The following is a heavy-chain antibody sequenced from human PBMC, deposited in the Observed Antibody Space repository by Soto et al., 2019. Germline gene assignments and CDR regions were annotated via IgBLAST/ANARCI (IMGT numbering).Heavy chain of an antibody. Sequence: PSETLSLTCTVSGGSISSYYWSWIRQPPGKGLEWIGYIYYSGSTNYNPSLKSRVTISVDTSKNQFSLKLSSVTAADTAVYYCARDRGVGATGYYYGMDVWGQGTTVTVSS. J-gene: IGHJ6*02. CDR3: ARDRGVGATGYYYGMDV. V-gene: IGHV4-59*01. CDR2: IYYSGST. D-gene: IGHD1-26*01. CDR1: GGSISSYY.